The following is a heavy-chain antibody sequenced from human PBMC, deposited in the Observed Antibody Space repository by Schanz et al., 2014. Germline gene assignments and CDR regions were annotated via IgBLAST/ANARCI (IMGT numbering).Heavy chain of an antibody. D-gene: IGHD3-10*01. V-gene: IGHV3-66*01. J-gene: IGHJ4*02. CDR2: IYSGIGA. Sequence: EVRLVESGGGLVQPGGSLRLSCEASGFDFNSYSMNWVRQAPGKGLEWVSVIYSGIGAYYADSVKDRFTVSRDNSKNTVYLQMNSLRAGDTAVYYCARVPYGSGSYWDYWGQGTLVTVSS. CDR1: GFDFNSYS. CDR3: ARVPYGSGSYWDY.